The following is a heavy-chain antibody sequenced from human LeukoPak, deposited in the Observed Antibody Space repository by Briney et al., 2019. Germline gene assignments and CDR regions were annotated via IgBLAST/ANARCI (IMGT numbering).Heavy chain of an antibody. D-gene: IGHD3-3*01. Sequence: PSETLSLTCTVSGGSLSSYYWSWIRQPPGKGLEWIGYIYYSGSTNYNPSLKSRVTISVDTSKNQFSLKLSSVTAADTAVYYCARGSGGNVFDIWGQGTMVTVSS. CDR2: IYYSGST. CDR1: GGSLSSYY. V-gene: IGHV4-59*01. CDR3: ARGSGGNVFDI. J-gene: IGHJ3*02.